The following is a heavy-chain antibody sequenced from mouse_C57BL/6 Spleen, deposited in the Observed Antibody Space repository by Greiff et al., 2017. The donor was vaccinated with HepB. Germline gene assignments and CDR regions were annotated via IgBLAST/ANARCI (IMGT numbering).Heavy chain of an antibody. CDR2: IFPGSGST. V-gene: IGHV1-75*01. CDR3: AGGDYYGSSWFAY. D-gene: IGHD1-1*01. CDR1: GYTFTDYY. Sequence: QVQLQQSGPELVKPGASVKISCKASGYTFTDYYINWVKQRPGQGLEWIGWIFPGSGSTYYNEKFKGKATLNVDKSSNTDYMLLSSLTSEDSAVYCWAGGDYYGSSWFAYWGQGTLVTVSA. J-gene: IGHJ3*01.